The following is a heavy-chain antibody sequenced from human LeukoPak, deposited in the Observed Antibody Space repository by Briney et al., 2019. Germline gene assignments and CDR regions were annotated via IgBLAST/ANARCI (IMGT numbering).Heavy chain of an antibody. CDR2: IYSGGST. D-gene: IGHD3-10*01. V-gene: IGHV3-66*01. J-gene: IGHJ4*02. CDR1: GSTVSSNY. CDR3: ARFITMVRGRGFDY. Sequence: PGGSLRLSCAASGSTVSSNYMSWVRQAPGKGLEWVSVIYSGGSTYYADSVKGRFTISRDNSKNTLYLQMNSLRAEDTAVYYCARFITMVRGRGFDYWGQGTLVTVSS.